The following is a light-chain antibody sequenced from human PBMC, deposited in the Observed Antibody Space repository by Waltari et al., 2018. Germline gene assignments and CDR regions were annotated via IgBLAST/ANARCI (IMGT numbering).Light chain of an antibody. CDR1: QSINSN. CDR3: QQYDSWPYT. Sequence: EIVMTQSPATLSVSPGERATLSCRASQSINSNLTWYQQNPGQAPRLLIFGASTRATGIPARFSGSGSVTEFTLTISSLQSEDFAVYYCQQYDSWPYTFGQGTSLEIK. V-gene: IGKV3-15*01. J-gene: IGKJ2*01. CDR2: GAS.